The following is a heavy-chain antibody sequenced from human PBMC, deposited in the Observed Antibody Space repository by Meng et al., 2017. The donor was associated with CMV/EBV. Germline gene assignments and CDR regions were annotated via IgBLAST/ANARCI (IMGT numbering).Heavy chain of an antibody. Sequence: CKWSDSFTNSWISWVRQMPGKGLEWMGRIDPSDSYTNYSPSFQGHVTISADKSIRTAYLQWSSLKASDTAMYYCARHCSGGSCYLSPWGQGTLVTVSS. CDR3: ARHCSGGSCYLSP. D-gene: IGHD2-15*01. V-gene: IGHV5-10-1*01. CDR1: DSFTNSW. J-gene: IGHJ5*02. CDR2: IDPSDSYT.